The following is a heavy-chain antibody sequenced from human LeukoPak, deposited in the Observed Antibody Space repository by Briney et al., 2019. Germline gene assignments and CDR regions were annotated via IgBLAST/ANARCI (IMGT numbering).Heavy chain of an antibody. CDR3: ARASIAAAGRSIDY. CDR2: IYYSGST. CDR1: GGSFSSGSYY. D-gene: IGHD6-13*01. V-gene: IGHV4-61*01. Sequence: SETLSLTCTVSGGSFSSGSYYWSWIRQPPGKGLEWIGYIYYSGSTNYNPSLKSRVTISVDTSKNQFSLKLSSVTAADTAVYYCARASIAAAGRSIDYWGQGTLVTVSS. J-gene: IGHJ4*02.